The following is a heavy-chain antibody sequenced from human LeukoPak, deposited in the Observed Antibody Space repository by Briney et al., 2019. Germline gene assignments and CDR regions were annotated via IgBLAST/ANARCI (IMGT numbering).Heavy chain of an antibody. Sequence: SETLSLTCTVSGGSVSSSSYYWRWLRQPPGKGLEWIGYIDYSGCTNYNPSLKSRVTISVDTSKNHFSLKLRYVTAADTAVYYCARDRIREFDYWGQGTLVTVSS. J-gene: IGHJ4*02. CDR1: GGSVSSSSYY. CDR2: IDYSGCT. D-gene: IGHD3-10*01. CDR3: ARDRIREFDY. V-gene: IGHV4-61*03.